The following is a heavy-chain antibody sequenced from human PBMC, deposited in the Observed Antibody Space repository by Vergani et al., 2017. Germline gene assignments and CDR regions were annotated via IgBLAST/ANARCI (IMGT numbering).Heavy chain of an antibody. D-gene: IGHD4-17*01. J-gene: IGHJ4*02. CDR2: ISYDGSNK. V-gene: IGHV3-30-3*01. CDR1: GFTFSSYA. CDR3: ARDLYGDGDY. Sequence: QVQLVESGGGVVQPGRSLRLSCAASGFTFSSYAMHSVRQAPGKGLEWVAVISYDGSNKYYADSVKGRFTISRDNSKNTLYLQMNSLRAEDTAVYYCARDLYGDGDYWGQGTLVTVSS.